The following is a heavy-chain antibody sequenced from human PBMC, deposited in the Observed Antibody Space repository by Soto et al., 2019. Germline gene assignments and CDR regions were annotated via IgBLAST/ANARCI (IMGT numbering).Heavy chain of an antibody. CDR3: AKERLGGSAFDY. V-gene: IGHV3-30*18. D-gene: IGHD3-16*01. Sequence: QVQLVESGGGVVQPGRSLRLSCAASGFTFSSYGMHWVRQAPGKGLEWVAVISYDGSNKYYADSVKGRFTISRDNSKNTLYLQMNSLRGEDTAVYYCAKERLGGSAFDYWGQGTLVTVSS. J-gene: IGHJ4*02. CDR2: ISYDGSNK. CDR1: GFTFSSYG.